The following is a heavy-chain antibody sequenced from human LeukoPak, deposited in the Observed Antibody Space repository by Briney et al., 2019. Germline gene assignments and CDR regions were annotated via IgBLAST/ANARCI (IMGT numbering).Heavy chain of an antibody. Sequence: SETLSLTCTVSGGSISSSSYYWGWIRQPPGKGLEWIGSIYYSGSTYYNPSLKSRVTISVDTSKNQFSLKLSSVTAADTAVYYCARGIYCSGGSCSFDYWGQGTLVTVSS. CDR2: IYYSGST. D-gene: IGHD2-15*01. CDR3: ARGIYCSGGSCSFDY. J-gene: IGHJ4*02. V-gene: IGHV4-39*01. CDR1: GGSISSSSYY.